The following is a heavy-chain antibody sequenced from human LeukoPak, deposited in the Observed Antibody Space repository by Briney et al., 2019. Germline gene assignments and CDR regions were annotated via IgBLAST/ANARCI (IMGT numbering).Heavy chain of an antibody. D-gene: IGHD6-13*01. V-gene: IGHV1-8*01. J-gene: IGHJ4*02. CDR1: GYTFTSYD. CDR2: MNPNSGNT. CDR3: ASLPYSSTTRQDY. Sequence: GASVKVSCKASGYTFTSYDINWVRQATGQGLEWMGWMNPNSGNTSYAQKFQSRVTMTRNTSISTAYMEMSSLRSEDTAVYYCASLPYSSTTRQDYWGQGTMVTVSS.